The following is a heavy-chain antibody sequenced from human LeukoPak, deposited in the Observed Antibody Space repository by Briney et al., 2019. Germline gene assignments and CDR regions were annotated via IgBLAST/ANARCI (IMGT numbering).Heavy chain of an antibody. Sequence: ASVKVSCKASGYTFTSYWIQWVRQAPGQGLEWMGLINPDGGSTAYAHRFQGRVIMTRDTSTSTAYMDLSSLRSEDTAVSHCARAPRNSSTMLDFWGQGTLVTISS. CDR1: GYTFTSYW. V-gene: IGHV1-46*01. CDR2: INPDGGST. CDR3: ARAPRNSSTMLDF. D-gene: IGHD6-13*01. J-gene: IGHJ4*02.